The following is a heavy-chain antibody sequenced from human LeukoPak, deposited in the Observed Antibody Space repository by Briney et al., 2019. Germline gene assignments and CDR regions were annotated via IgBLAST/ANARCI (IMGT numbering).Heavy chain of an antibody. D-gene: IGHD5-12*01. J-gene: IGHJ4*02. Sequence: SETLSLTCTVSGGSISSYYWSWIRQPPGKELEWIGYIYYSGSTNYNPSLQSRVAISVDTSKNQFSLKLSSVTAADTAVYYCARGSYSGYDYLFDYWGQGTLVTVSS. V-gene: IGHV4-59*08. CDR3: ARGSYSGYDYLFDY. CDR2: IYYSGST. CDR1: GGSISSYY.